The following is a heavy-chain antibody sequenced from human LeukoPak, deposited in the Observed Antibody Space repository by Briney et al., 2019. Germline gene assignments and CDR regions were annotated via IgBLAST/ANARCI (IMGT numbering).Heavy chain of an antibody. Sequence: GASVKVSCKASGYTFTSYGISWVRQAPGQGLEWMGWISAYNGNTNYAQKLQGRVTMTTDTSTSTAYMELRSLRSDDTAVYYCARIAVAGTPFDSWFDPWGQGTLVTVSS. D-gene: IGHD6-19*01. J-gene: IGHJ5*02. CDR2: ISAYNGNT. CDR3: ARIAVAGTPFDSWFDP. V-gene: IGHV1-18*01. CDR1: GYTFTSYG.